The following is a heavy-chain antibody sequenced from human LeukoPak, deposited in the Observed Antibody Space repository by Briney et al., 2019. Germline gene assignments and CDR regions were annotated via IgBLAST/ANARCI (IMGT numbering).Heavy chain of an antibody. CDR3: ARLGYDSSGYYYNGAPISY. Sequence: SETLLLTCSIPGGFISSSSYYWGWLRPPQGKGLEWIESIYYSGSTYYNPSLKSRVTISVDTSKNQFSLKLSSVTAADTALYYCARLGYDSSGYYYNGAPISYWGQGTLVTVSS. V-gene: IGHV4-39*01. CDR2: IYYSGST. J-gene: IGHJ4*02. D-gene: IGHD3-22*01. CDR1: GGFISSSSYY.